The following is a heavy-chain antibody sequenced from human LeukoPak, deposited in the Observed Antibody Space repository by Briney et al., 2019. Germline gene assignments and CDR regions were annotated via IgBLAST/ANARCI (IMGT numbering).Heavy chain of an antibody. V-gene: IGHV4-59*01. CDR2: IYYSGST. Sequence: SETLSLTCTVSGGSINSYYWSWIRQPPGKGLEWIGYIYYSGSTNYNPSLKSRVTISVDTSKNQFSLKLSSVTAADTAVYYCARDESVTSVFDIWGQGTMVTVSS. CDR3: ARDESVTSVFDI. CDR1: GGSINSYY. J-gene: IGHJ3*02. D-gene: IGHD1-1*01.